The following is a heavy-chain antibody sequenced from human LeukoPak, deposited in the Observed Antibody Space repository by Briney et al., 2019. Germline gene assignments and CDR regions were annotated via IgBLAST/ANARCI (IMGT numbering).Heavy chain of an antibody. D-gene: IGHD1-26*01. CDR2: IYYSGTT. CDR3: AREGIRGSYYTD. J-gene: IGHJ1*01. Sequence: ASETLSLTCTVSGGSINNYYWSWIRQPPGKGLEWIGYIYYSGTTKYSPSLSSRVTISVDTSKNQFSLNLTSVTAADTAVYYCAREGIRGSYYTDWGQGTLVIVSS. CDR1: GGSINNYY. V-gene: IGHV4-59*01.